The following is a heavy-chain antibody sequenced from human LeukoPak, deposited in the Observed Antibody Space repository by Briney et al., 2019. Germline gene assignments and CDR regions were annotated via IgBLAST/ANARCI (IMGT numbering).Heavy chain of an antibody. CDR3: TRVLRGYGGYYFDY. V-gene: IGHV3-15*01. CDR1: GFTFSNAW. J-gene: IGHJ4*02. D-gene: IGHD4-23*01. CDR2: IKSKTDGGTT. Sequence: SGGSLRLSRAASGFTFSNAWMSWVRQAPGKGLEWVGRIKSKTDGGTTDYAAPVKGRFTISRDDSKNTLYLQMNSLKTEDTAVYYCTRVLRGYGGYYFDYWGQGTLVTVSS.